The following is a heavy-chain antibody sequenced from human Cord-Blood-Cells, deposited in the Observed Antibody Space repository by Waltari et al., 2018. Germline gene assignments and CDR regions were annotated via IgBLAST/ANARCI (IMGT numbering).Heavy chain of an antibody. CDR1: GGSFSGYY. CDR3: ARGNCSGGSCSNWFDP. V-gene: IGHV4-34*01. J-gene: IGHJ5*02. CDR2: INHSVST. Sequence: QVQLQPWGAGLLKPSETLSLTCAVYGGSFSGYYWSWFRHPPGKGLEWIGEINHSVSTNYNPSPKSRVTIAVDTSKNQFSLKLGSVTAADTAVYSCARGNCSGGSCSNWFDPWGQGTLVTVSS. D-gene: IGHD2-15*01.